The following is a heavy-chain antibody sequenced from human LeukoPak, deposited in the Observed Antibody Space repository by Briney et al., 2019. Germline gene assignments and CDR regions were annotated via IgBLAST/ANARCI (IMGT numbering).Heavy chain of an antibody. D-gene: IGHD2-15*01. V-gene: IGHV1-8*01. CDR1: GYTFTSYD. CDR3: ARRTRELGYCSGGSCYHDAFDI. Sequence: ASVKVSCKASGYTFTSYDINRVRQATGQGLEWMGWMNPNSGNTGYAHKFQGRVTMTRNTSISTAYMELSSLRSEDTAVYYCARRTRELGYCSGGSCYHDAFDIWGQGTMVTVS. CDR2: MNPNSGNT. J-gene: IGHJ3*02.